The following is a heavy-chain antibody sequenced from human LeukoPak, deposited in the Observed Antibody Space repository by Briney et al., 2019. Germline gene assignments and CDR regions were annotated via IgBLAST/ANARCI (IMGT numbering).Heavy chain of an antibody. D-gene: IGHD2-8*01. CDR2: LSAYNGNT. CDR1: VYTFTTYG. J-gene: IGHJ4*02. CDR3: AREPYRDCTNGVCHGMDY. Sequence: ASVKVSSTASVYTFTTYGISWVRQAPGQGLGWMGWLSAYNGNTNYAQTLQGRVTMTTDTSTSTAYIELRSLRSDDTAVYYCAREPYRDCTNGVCHGMDYWGQGTLVTVSS. V-gene: IGHV1-18*01.